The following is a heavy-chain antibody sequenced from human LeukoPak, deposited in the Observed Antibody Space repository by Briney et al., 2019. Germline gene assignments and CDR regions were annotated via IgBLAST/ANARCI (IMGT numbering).Heavy chain of an antibody. Sequence: ASVNVSCKASGYTFTSYAMHWVRQAPGQRLEWMGWINAGNGNTKYSQKFQGRVTITRDTSASTAYMELSSLRSEDTAVYYCARSINNPYGDLASFDYWGQGTLVTVSS. J-gene: IGHJ4*02. D-gene: IGHD4-17*01. CDR3: ARSINNPYGDLASFDY. CDR2: INAGNGNT. CDR1: GYTFTSYA. V-gene: IGHV1-3*01.